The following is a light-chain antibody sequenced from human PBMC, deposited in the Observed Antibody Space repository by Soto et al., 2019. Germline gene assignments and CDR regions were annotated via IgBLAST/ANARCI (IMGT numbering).Light chain of an antibody. V-gene: IGLV1-44*01. CDR1: SSNIGSNT. Sequence: QSVLTQPPSASGTPGQRVTMSCSGSSSNIGSNTVNWYQQLPGTAPKLLIYSNNQRPSGVPDRFSGSKSGTSASLAISGLQSEDEADYCCAAWDDSLNGGVFGGGTKLTVL. CDR3: AAWDDSLNGGV. CDR2: SNN. J-gene: IGLJ3*02.